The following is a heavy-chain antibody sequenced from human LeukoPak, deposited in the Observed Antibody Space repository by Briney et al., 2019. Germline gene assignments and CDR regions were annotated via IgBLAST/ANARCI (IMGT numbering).Heavy chain of an antibody. CDR2: IYYSGST. Sequence: SETLSLTCTVSGGSISSGGYYWSWIRQHPGKGLEWIGYIYYSGSTYYNPSLKSRVTISVDTSKNQFSLKLSSVTAADTAVYYCARDAGYSYAEGGGWLDPWGQGTLVTVSS. D-gene: IGHD5-18*01. CDR3: ARDAGYSYAEGGGWLDP. V-gene: IGHV4-31*03. J-gene: IGHJ5*02. CDR1: GGSISSGGYY.